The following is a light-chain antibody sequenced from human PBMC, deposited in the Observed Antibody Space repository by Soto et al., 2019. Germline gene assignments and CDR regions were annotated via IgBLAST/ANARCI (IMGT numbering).Light chain of an antibody. Sequence: DIQMTQSPSTLSASVGDRVTIACRASQSISSRLAWYQLKPGKVPRLLISDASTLERGVPTTFSGSGSGTEFTLTISSLQPDDFATYYCQQYNSYRTFGQGTKVDIK. J-gene: IGKJ1*01. CDR3: QQYNSYRT. CDR2: DAS. V-gene: IGKV1-5*01. CDR1: QSISSR.